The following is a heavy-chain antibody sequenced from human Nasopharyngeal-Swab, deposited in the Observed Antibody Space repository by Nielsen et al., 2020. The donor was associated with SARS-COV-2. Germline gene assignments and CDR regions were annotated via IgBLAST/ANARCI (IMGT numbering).Heavy chain of an antibody. Sequence: ASVKVSCKVSGYTLTELSMHWVRQAPGKGLEWMGGFDPEGGETIYAQKFQGRVTMTEDTSTDTAYMELSSLRSEDTAVYYCATEPAMVRGGWFDPWGQGTLVTVSS. D-gene: IGHD3-10*01. J-gene: IGHJ5*02. CDR3: ATEPAMVRGGWFDP. CDR1: GYTLTELS. CDR2: FDPEGGET. V-gene: IGHV1-24*01.